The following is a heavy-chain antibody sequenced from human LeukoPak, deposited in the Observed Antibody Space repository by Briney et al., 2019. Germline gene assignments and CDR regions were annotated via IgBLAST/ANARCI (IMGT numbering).Heavy chain of an antibody. V-gene: IGHV1-3*03. CDR1: GYTFTSYA. CDR3: ARGAMYSGSYYYYYYMDV. Sequence: GASVKVSCKASGYTFTSYAMHWVRQAPGQRLEWMGWINAGNGNTKYSQEFQGRVTITRDTSASTAYMELSSLRSEDMAVYYCARGAMYSGSYYYYYYMDVWGKGTTVTVSS. CDR2: INAGNGNT. D-gene: IGHD3-10*01. J-gene: IGHJ6*03.